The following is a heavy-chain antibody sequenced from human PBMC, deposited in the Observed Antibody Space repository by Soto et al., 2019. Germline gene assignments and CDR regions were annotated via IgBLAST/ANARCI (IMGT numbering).Heavy chain of an antibody. J-gene: IGHJ3*02. CDR2: INPNSGGT. CDR1: GYTFTGYY. V-gene: IGHV1-2*04. Sequence: ASVKVSCKASGYTFTGYYMHWVRQAPGQGLEWMGWINPNSGGTNYAQKFQGWVTMTRDTSISTAYMELSRLRSDDTAVYYCARGDYHDSSGPFSDAFDIWGQGTMVTVSS. CDR3: ARGDYHDSSGPFSDAFDI. D-gene: IGHD3-22*01.